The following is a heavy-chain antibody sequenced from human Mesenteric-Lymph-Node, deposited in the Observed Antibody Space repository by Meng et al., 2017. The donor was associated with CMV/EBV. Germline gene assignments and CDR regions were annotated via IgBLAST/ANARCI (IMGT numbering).Heavy chain of an antibody. J-gene: IGHJ4*02. CDR2: IYSGGSST. CDR1: GFTFSSYA. CDR3: AKLVTLERLVDY. D-gene: IGHD1-1*01. V-gene: IGHV3-23*03. Sequence: CAACGFTFSSYAMSWVRQAPGKGLEWVSVIYSGGSSTYYADSVKGRFTISRDNSKNMLYLQMNSLRAEDTAVYYCAKLVTLERLVDYWGQGTLVTVSS.